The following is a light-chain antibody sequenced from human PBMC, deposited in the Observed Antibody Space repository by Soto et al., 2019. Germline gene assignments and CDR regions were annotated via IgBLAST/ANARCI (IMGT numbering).Light chain of an antibody. J-gene: IGKJ1*01. CDR1: QSVSGW. V-gene: IGKV1-5*01. Sequence: DIQMNQSPSTLSASVGDTVTVTCRASQSVSGWLAWYQQKPGEAPKLLIYDASSLESGVPSRFSGSGSGTEFTLTISSLQPDDFATYYCQQYNSYSRTFGQGTKVDIK. CDR3: QQYNSYSRT. CDR2: DAS.